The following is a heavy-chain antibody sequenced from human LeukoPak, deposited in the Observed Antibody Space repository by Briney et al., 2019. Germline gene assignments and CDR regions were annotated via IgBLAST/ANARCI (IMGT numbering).Heavy chain of an antibody. CDR2: IIPILGIA. J-gene: IGHJ4*02. V-gene: IGHV1-69*04. CDR3: ARDLSGYSSGWYGTDY. D-gene: IGHD6-19*01. Sequence: GASVKVSCKASGGTFSSYAISWVRQAPGQGLEWMGRIIPILGIANYAQKFQGRVTITADKSTSTAYMELSSLRSEDTAVYYCARDLSGYSSGWYGTDYWGQGTLVTVSS. CDR1: GGTFSSYA.